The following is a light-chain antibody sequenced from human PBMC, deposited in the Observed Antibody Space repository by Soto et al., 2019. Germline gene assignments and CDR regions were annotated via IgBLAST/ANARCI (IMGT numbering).Light chain of an antibody. CDR2: GAS. V-gene: IGKV3-11*01. CDR3: QQRSNWPPIP. J-gene: IGKJ5*01. CDR1: QSVSTK. Sequence: TQSPATLSVSPCETATLSCRSSQSVSTKLAWYQQKPGQAPRLLINGASTRATGIPARFSGSGSGTDFTLTISSLEPEDFAVYYCQQRSNWPPIPFGQGTRLEIK.